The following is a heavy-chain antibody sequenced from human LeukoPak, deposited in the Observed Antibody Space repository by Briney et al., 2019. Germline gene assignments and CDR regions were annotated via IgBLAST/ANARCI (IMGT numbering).Heavy chain of an antibody. CDR3: AKDINPVAVSNWFDP. V-gene: IGHV3-21*04. D-gene: IGHD6-19*01. Sequence: GGSLRLSCAASGFTFSSYSMNWVRQAPGKGLEWVSSISSSSSYIYYADSVKGRFTISRDNAKNSLYLQMNSLRAEDTALYYCAKDINPVAVSNWFDPWGQGTLVTVSS. CDR2: ISSSSSYI. J-gene: IGHJ5*02. CDR1: GFTFSSYS.